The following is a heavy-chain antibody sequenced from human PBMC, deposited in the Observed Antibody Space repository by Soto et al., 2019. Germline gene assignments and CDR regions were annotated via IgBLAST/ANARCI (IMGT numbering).Heavy chain of an antibody. J-gene: IGHJ5*01. D-gene: IGHD7-27*01. CDR3: ARIGWGGDS. Sequence: SETLSLTCSVSGGSVRTGGYHWSWIRQPPGKGLEWIGFIPNNGSPDYNPSLKSRVVVSIDRSKNQFSLKVNSVTAADTAVYFCARIGWGGDSWGHGTLVTSSS. V-gene: IGHV4-61*08. CDR2: IPNNGSP. CDR1: GGSVRTGGYH.